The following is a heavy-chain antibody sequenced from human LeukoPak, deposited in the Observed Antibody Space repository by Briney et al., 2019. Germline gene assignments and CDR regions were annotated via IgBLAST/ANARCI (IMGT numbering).Heavy chain of an antibody. Sequence: SETLSLTCGVYGGSFSGYYWSWIRQPPGKGLEWIGEINHSGSTNYNPSLKSRVTISVDTSKNQFSLKLSSVTAADTAVYYCARGIIDGGDGYFDYWGQGTLVTVSS. CDR2: INHSGST. V-gene: IGHV4-34*01. CDR3: ARGIIDGGDGYFDY. CDR1: GGSFSGYY. D-gene: IGHD2/OR15-2a*01. J-gene: IGHJ4*02.